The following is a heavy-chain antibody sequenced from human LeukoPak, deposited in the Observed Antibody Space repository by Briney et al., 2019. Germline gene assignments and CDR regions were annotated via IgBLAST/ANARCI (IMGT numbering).Heavy chain of an antibody. V-gene: IGHV4-39*07. J-gene: IGHJ4*02. D-gene: IGHD3-10*01. CDR2: IHYSGST. CDR1: SGSISSSNYY. CDR3: ARDTMGYYYGSGSYYNPFDY. Sequence: SETLSLTCTVSSGSISSSNYYWGWIRQPPGKGLEWIASIHYSGSTYYNPSLKSRVTISVDTSKNQFSLQLNSVTPEDTAVYYCARDTMGYYYGSGSYYNPFDYWGQGTLVTVSS.